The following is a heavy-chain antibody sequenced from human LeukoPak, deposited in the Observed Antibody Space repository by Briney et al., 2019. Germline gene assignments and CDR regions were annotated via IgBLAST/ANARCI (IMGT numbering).Heavy chain of an antibody. CDR3: ATRIQLTRDY. J-gene: IGHJ4*02. D-gene: IGHD5-18*01. Sequence: ASVKVSCKVSGYTLTELSMHWVRQAPGKGLEWMEGFYPEDGETIYAQKFQGRVTMTEDTSTDTAYMELSSLRSEDTAVYYCATRIQLTRDYWGQGTLVTVSS. CDR2: FYPEDGET. CDR1: GYTLTELS. V-gene: IGHV1-24*01.